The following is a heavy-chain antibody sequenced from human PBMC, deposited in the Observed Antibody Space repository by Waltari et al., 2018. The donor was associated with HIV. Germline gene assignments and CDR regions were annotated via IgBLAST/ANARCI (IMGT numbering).Heavy chain of an antibody. Sequence: QLQLQEAGPGLVKPSETLSLTCTVSGGSITSSSYSWGWIRQPPGEGLEVIGNFYYRGSAYYNSSLKSRVPISVDMSKSQFSLKLNSVTAADTAVYYCARDRYYYARTGSPDYWGQGTLVTVSS. CDR1: GGSITSSSYS. V-gene: IGHV4-39*02. CDR3: ARDRYYYARTGSPDY. D-gene: IGHD3-22*01. J-gene: IGHJ4*02. CDR2: FYYRGSA.